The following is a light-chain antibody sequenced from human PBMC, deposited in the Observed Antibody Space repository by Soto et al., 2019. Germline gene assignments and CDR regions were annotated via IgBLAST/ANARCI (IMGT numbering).Light chain of an antibody. J-gene: IGKJ1*01. CDR1: QSVSSNY. CDR2: GAS. Sequence: EIVLTQSPGTLSLSPGERATLSCRASQSVSSNYLAWYQQKPGQAPRLLIYGASSRATGIPDRFSGSGSGADFTLTISRLEPEDFAVYYCQQYGSSPTCGQGTKVEIK. V-gene: IGKV3-20*01. CDR3: QQYGSSPT.